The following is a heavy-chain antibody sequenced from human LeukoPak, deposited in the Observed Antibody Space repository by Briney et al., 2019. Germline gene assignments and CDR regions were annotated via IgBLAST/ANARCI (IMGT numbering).Heavy chain of an antibody. CDR3: ARFGSSTWYKGAFDI. D-gene: IGHD1-1*01. CDR1: GGSLSGYY. V-gene: IGHV4-34*01. Sequence: PSETLSLTCAVHGGSLSGYYWSWIRQPPGKGLEWIGEINHSGSTNYNPSLKSRVTISVDTSKNQFSLNLTSVTAADTAVYYCARFGSSTWYKGAFDIWGQGTMVTVAS. CDR2: INHSGST. J-gene: IGHJ3*02.